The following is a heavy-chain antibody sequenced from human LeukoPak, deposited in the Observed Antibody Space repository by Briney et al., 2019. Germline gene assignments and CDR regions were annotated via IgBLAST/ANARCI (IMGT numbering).Heavy chain of an antibody. CDR1: GGTFSSYT. D-gene: IGHD4-17*01. V-gene: IGHV1-69*02. Sequence: SSVKVSYKASGGTFSSYTISWVRQAPGQGLEWMGRIIPILGIANYAQKFQGRVTITADKSTSTAYMELSSLRSEDTAVYYCARHHADYGDYGVDYWGQGTLVTVSS. J-gene: IGHJ4*02. CDR2: IIPILGIA. CDR3: ARHHADYGDYGVDY.